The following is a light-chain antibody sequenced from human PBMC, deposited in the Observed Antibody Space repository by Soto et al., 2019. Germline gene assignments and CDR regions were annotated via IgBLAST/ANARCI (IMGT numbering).Light chain of an antibody. V-gene: IGKV3-11*01. J-gene: IGKJ3*01. Sequence: EIVFTQSPATRSLSPLERATLSCRASQSVSSYLAWYQQKPGQAPRLLIYDASNRATGIPARFSGSGSGTDFTLTISSLEPEDFAVYYCQQRRTFGPGTKVDIK. CDR3: QQRRT. CDR1: QSVSSY. CDR2: DAS.